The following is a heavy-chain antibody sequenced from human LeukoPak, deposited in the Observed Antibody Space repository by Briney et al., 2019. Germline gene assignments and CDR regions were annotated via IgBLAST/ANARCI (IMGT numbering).Heavy chain of an antibody. V-gene: IGHV3-33*01. J-gene: IGHJ4*02. CDR1: GFTFSSYG. CDR2: IWYDGSNK. CDR3: ARGLGSDDDY. D-gene: IGHD3-10*01. Sequence: PGGSLRLSCAASGFTFSSYGMHWVRQSPGQGLEWVAVIWYDGSNKYYADSVKGRFTISRDNSKNTLYLQMNSLRAEDTAVYYCARGLGSDDDYWGQGTLVTVSS.